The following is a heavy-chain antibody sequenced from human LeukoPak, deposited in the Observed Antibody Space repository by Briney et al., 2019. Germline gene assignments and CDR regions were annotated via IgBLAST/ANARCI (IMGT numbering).Heavy chain of an antibody. J-gene: IGHJ4*02. CDR2: MNPNSGNT. CDR1: GYTFTSYD. CDR3: ARGWYSSGWYVGYYFDY. Sequence: ASVKVSCKASGYTFTSYDINWVRQATGQGLEWMGGMNPNSGNTGYAQKFQGRVTMTRNTSISTAYMELSSLRSEDTAVYYCARGWYSSGWYVGYYFDYWGQGTLVTVSS. V-gene: IGHV1-8*01. D-gene: IGHD6-19*01.